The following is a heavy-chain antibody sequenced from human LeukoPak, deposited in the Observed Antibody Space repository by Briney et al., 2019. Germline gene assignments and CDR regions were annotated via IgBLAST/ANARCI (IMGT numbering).Heavy chain of an antibody. J-gene: IGHJ4*02. CDR2: ISYDGSNK. Sequence: GGSLRLSCAASRFTFSTYGMHWVRQAPGKGLEWVAVISYDGSNKYYADSVKGRFTISRDNSKNTLYLQMNSLRVEDTAVYYCAKGGPPTGAAPRPWGFNYWGQGTLVTVSS. CDR1: RFTFSTYG. CDR3: AKGGPPTGAAPRPWGFNY. V-gene: IGHV3-30*18. D-gene: IGHD2-15*01.